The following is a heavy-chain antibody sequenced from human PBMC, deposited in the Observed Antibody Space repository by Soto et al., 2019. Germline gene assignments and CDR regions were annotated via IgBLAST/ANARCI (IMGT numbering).Heavy chain of an antibody. CDR1: GGSISSGDYF. V-gene: IGHV4-31*03. J-gene: IGHJ4*02. CDR2: IYYSGST. D-gene: IGHD3-22*01. CDR3: ARLRVSYDSSGRTTDFFFDY. Sequence: NPSETLSLTCTVSGGSISSGDYFWGWIRQHPGKGLECIGYIYYSGSTYPNPSLKSRLAISVDTFKSQFSLRPSSVTAADTAVYYCARLRVSYDSSGRTTDFFFDYWGQGVLVTVSS.